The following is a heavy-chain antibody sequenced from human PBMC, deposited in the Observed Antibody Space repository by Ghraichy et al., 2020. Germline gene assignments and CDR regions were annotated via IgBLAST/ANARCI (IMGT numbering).Heavy chain of an antibody. CDR1: GGSISSYY. Sequence: TLSLTCTVSGGSISSYYWSWIRQPAGKGLEWIGRIYTSGSTNYNPSLKSRVTMSVDTSKNQFSLKLSSVTAADTAVYYCARETRQQLVPGFWFDPWGQGTLVTVSS. J-gene: IGHJ5*02. CDR3: ARETRQQLVPGFWFDP. V-gene: IGHV4-4*07. CDR2: IYTSGST. D-gene: IGHD6-13*01.